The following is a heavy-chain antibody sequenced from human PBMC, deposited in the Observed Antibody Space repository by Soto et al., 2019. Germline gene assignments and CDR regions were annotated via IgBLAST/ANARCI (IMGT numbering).Heavy chain of an antibody. D-gene: IGHD3-10*01. J-gene: IGHJ4*02. V-gene: IGHV4-34*01. CDR1: GGSFSGYY. CDR2: INHSGST. Sequence: QVQLQQWGAGLLKPSETLSLTCAVYGGSFSGYYWSWIRQPPGKGLEWIGEINHSGSTNYNPSLKSRVTISVDTSKNQFSLKLSSVTAADTAVYYCASGPLEPQITMVRGVISYWGQGTLVTVSS. CDR3: ASGPLEPQITMVRGVISY.